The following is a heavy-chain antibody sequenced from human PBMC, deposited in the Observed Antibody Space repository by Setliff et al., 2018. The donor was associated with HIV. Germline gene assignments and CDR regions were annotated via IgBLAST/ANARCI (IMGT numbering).Heavy chain of an antibody. CDR2: INTDGSSA. CDR3: ARGGANPSWDMSVGPETDH. CDR1: GFTFSNSW. D-gene: IGHD2-2*01. J-gene: IGHJ4*02. Sequence: GGSLRLSCAASGFTFSNSWMHWVRQAPGKGLVWVSRINTDGSSATYADSVKGRFTNSRDNAKNTLYLQMDSLRAEDTAVYYCARGGANPSWDMSVGPETDHWGQGTLVTVSS. V-gene: IGHV3-74*03.